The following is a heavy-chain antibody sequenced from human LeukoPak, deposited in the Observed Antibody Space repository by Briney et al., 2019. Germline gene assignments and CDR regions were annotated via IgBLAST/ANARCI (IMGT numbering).Heavy chain of an antibody. V-gene: IGHV3-23*01. J-gene: IGHJ4*02. CDR3: AKRETYYYGSGSYFLY. D-gene: IGHD3-10*01. Sequence: PGGSLRLSCAASGFTLSSYAMSWVRQAPGKGLEWVSAISGSGGSTYCADSVKGRFTISRDNSKNTLYLQMNSLRAEDTAVYYCAKRETYYYGSGSYFLYWGQGTLVTVSS. CDR2: ISGSGGST. CDR1: GFTLSSYA.